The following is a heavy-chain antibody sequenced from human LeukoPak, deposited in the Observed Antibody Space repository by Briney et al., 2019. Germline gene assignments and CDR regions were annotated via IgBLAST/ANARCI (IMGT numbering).Heavy chain of an antibody. V-gene: IGHV1-69*05. CDR1: GGTFSSYA. CDR3: ARGLSGYAWFDP. CDR2: IIPIFGTA. Sequence: GASVKVSCKASGGTFSSYAISWVRQAPGQGLEWMGRIIPIFGTANYAQKFQGRVTITTDESTSTAYVELSSLRSEDTAVYYCARGLSGYAWFDPWGQGTLVTVSS. D-gene: IGHD5-12*01. J-gene: IGHJ5*02.